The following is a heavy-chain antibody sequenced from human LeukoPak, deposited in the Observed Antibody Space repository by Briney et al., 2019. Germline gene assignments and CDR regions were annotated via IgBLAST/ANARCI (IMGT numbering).Heavy chain of an antibody. CDR1: GFSFSSYP. J-gene: IGHJ4*02. CDR2: IRSDGGST. D-gene: IGHD6-13*01. Sequence: PAGSLSPSCAAAGFSFSSYPMNWVRQAPGKGLEWVSFIRSDGGSTLYADSVKGRFTISRDNSKNTLYAEMTSLRAEDTAVYYCATLASGYSSPFDYWGQGTLVTVSS. CDR3: ATLASGYSSPFDY. V-gene: IGHV3-23*01.